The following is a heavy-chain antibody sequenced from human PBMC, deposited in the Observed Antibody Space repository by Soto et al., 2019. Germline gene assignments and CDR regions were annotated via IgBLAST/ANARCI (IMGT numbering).Heavy chain of an antibody. Sequence: PGGSLRLSCAASGFTFSSYAMHWVRQAPGKGLEWVAVISYDGSNKYYADSVKGRFTISRDNSKNTLYLQMNSLRAEDTAVYYCARLAIFGVVLNWFDPWGQGXLVTVYS. CDR3: ARLAIFGVVLNWFDP. V-gene: IGHV3-30-3*01. D-gene: IGHD3-3*01. CDR1: GFTFSSYA. J-gene: IGHJ5*02. CDR2: ISYDGSNK.